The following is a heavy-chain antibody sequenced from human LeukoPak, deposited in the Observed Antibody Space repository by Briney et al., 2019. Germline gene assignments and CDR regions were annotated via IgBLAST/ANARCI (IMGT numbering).Heavy chain of an antibody. CDR1: GYTFTGYY. V-gene: IGHV1-2*02. J-gene: IGHJ6*03. D-gene: IGHD4-17*01. Sequence: ASVKVSYKASGYTFTGYYMHWVRQAPGQGLEWMGWINPNSGGTNYAQKFQGRVTMTRDTSISTAYMELSRLRSDDTAVYYCARDTGDTVTQYYYYYYMDVWGKGTTVTVSS. CDR2: INPNSGGT. CDR3: ARDTGDTVTQYYYYYYMDV.